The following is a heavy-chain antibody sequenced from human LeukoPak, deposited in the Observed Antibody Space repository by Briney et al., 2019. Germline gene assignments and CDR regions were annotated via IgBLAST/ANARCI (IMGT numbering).Heavy chain of an antibody. CDR3: ARVGYSIRRNYYYYYMDV. D-gene: IGHD6-13*01. CDR1: GGSFSGSY. Sequence: SETLSLTCAVYGGSFSGSYWAWIRQPPGKGLEWIGEINHSGSTSYNPSLKSRVSISVDTSKNQFSLNLTSLTAADTAVYSCARVGYSIRRNYYYYYMDVWGKGTTVTISS. J-gene: IGHJ6*03. CDR2: INHSGST. V-gene: IGHV4-34*01.